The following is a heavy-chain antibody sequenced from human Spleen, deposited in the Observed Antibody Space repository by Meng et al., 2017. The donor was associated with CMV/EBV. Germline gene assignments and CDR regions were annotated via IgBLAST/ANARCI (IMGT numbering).Heavy chain of an antibody. D-gene: IGHD3-3*01. J-gene: IGHJ3*01. CDR3: ARDSDDYDFWSAYYTDAFDF. Sequence: GESLKISCAASGFTFSSYAMSWVRQAPGKGLMWVSHINSDGSSTSSADSVKGRFTISRDNAKNTLYLQMNSLRAEDTAVYYCARDSDDYDFWSAYYTDAFDFWGQGTMVTVSS. CDR2: INSDGSST. V-gene: IGHV3-74*01. CDR1: GFTFSSYA.